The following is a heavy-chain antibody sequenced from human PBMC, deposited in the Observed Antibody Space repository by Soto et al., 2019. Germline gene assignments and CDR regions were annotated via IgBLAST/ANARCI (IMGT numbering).Heavy chain of an antibody. Sequence: QLVQSGSEVKKPGSSVKVSCQASGGTFSGYVVTWVRQAPGQGLEWMGEFVPLFGTTNYAQRFSGRITITAEESTSTAYMELRTLRSDDTAVYYCVTHGLGVSSPPYVDNWGQGTLVTVSS. V-gene: IGHV1-69*01. CDR1: GGTFSGYV. CDR2: FVPLFGTT. D-gene: IGHD2-2*01. J-gene: IGHJ4*02. CDR3: VTHGLGVSSPPYVDN.